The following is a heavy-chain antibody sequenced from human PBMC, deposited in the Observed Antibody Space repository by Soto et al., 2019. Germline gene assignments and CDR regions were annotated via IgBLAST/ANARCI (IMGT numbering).Heavy chain of an antibody. J-gene: IGHJ4*02. D-gene: IGHD2-21*02. CDR2: IIPIFGTA. V-gene: IGHV1-69*13. CDR3: ARSLGGNSGGNFDY. CDR1: GGTFSSDA. Sequence: ASVKVSCKASGGTFSSDAISWVRQAPGQGLEWMGGIIPIFGTANYAQKFQGRVTITADESTSTAYMELSSLRSEDTAVYYCARSLGGNSGGNFDYWGQGTLVTVYS.